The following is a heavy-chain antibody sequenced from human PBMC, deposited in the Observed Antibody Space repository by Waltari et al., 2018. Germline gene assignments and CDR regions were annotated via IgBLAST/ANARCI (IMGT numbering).Heavy chain of an antibody. J-gene: IGHJ4*02. D-gene: IGHD3-22*01. V-gene: IGHV1-2*02. CDR1: GYTFTGYY. Sequence: QVQLVQSGAEVKKPGASVKVSCKASGYTFTGYYMHWVRQAPGQGLEWMGWINPNSGGTNYAQKFQGRVTMTRDTSISTAYMELSRLRSDDTAVYYCARDWGPITMIVVGNYYFDYWGQGTLVTVSS. CDR2: INPNSGGT. CDR3: ARDWGPITMIVVGNYYFDY.